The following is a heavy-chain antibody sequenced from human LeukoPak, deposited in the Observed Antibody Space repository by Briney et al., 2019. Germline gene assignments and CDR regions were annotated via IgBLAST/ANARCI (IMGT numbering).Heavy chain of an antibody. Sequence: GGSLRLSCAASGFTFDDYAMHWVRQAPGKGLEWVSGISWNSGSIGYADSVKGRFTISRDNSKNTLYLQMNSLRAEDTAVYYCAKELYYDSSGYPSAFDYWGQGTLVTVSS. CDR2: ISWNSGSI. CDR1: GFTFDDYA. J-gene: IGHJ4*02. CDR3: AKELYYDSSGYPSAFDY. V-gene: IGHV3-9*01. D-gene: IGHD3-22*01.